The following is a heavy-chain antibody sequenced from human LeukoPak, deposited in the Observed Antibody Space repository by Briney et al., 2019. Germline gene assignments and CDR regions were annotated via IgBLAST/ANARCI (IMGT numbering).Heavy chain of an antibody. D-gene: IGHD2-2*01. V-gene: IGHV4-30-2*01. CDR2: IYHSGST. CDR3: ARDSRDQLLTRQPSLAFDI. J-gene: IGHJ3*02. CDR1: GGSISSGGYY. Sequence: SETLSLTCTVSGGSISSGGYYWSWIRQPPGKGLEWIGYIYHSGSTYYNPSLKSRVTISVDRSKNQFSLKLSSVTAADTAAYYCARDSRDQLLTRQPSLAFDIWGQGTMVTVSS.